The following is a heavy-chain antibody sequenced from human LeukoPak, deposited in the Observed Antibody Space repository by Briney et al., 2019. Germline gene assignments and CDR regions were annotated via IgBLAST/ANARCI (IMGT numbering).Heavy chain of an antibody. V-gene: IGHV4-4*09. D-gene: IGHD3-10*02. CDR2: IYTSGST. CDR3: ARHVSTSESENFDY. Sequence: SETLSLTCTVSGVSISSYYWSWTRQPPGKGLEWIGYIYTSGSTNHNPSLKSRVTISVDTSKNQFSLKLSSVTAADTAVYYCARHVSTSESENFDYWGQGTLVTASS. J-gene: IGHJ4*02. CDR1: GVSISSYY.